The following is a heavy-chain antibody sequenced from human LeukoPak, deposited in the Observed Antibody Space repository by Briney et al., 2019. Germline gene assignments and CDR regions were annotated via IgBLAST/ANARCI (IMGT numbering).Heavy chain of an antibody. CDR2: IYSGGST. V-gene: IGHV3-66*01. CDR1: GFTVSSNY. CDR3: AREHDFWSGYYWFNP. Sequence: PGGSLRLSCVVSGFTVSSNYMSWFRQAPGKGLEWVSVIYSGGSTYYADSVKGRFTISRDNSKNTLYLQMNSLRAEDTAVYYCAREHDFWSGYYWFNPWGQGTLVTVSS. J-gene: IGHJ5*02. D-gene: IGHD3-3*01.